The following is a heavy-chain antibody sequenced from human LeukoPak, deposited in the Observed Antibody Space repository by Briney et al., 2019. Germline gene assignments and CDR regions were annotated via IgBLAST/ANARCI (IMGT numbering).Heavy chain of an antibody. Sequence: PGRSLRLSCAASGFTFSSYGMHWVRQAPGKGLEWVAVIWYDGSNKYYADSVKGRFSISRDTSKNTLYLQMKSLTIDNTAVYYCARGHSTAMTGYFDYWGQGTLVTVSS. D-gene: IGHD5-18*01. CDR1: GFTFSSYG. CDR3: ARGHSTAMTGYFDY. J-gene: IGHJ4*02. CDR2: IWYDGSNK. V-gene: IGHV3-33*01.